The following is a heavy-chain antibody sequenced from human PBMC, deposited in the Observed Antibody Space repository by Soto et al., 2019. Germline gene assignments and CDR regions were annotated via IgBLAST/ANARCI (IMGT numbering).Heavy chain of an antibody. D-gene: IGHD6-25*01. V-gene: IGHV3-9*01. CDR3: AKDAAYYFDY. CDR1: GFTFDDYA. J-gene: IGHJ4*02. Sequence: EVQLVESGGGLVQPGRSLRLSCAASGFTFDDYAMHWVRQAPGKGLEWVSGISWGSGSIDYADSVKGRFTISRDNAKNSLYLQLNSLRAEATALYYCAKDAAYYFDYWGQGTLVTVSS. CDR2: ISWGSGSI.